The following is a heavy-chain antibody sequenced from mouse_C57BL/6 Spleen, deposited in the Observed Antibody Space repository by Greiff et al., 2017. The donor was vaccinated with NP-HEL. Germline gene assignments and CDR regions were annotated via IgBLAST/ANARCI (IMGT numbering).Heavy chain of an antibody. CDR2: IDPSDSYT. D-gene: IGHD1-1*01. CDR3: ARSYYGSSSYFDY. CDR1: GYTFTSYW. J-gene: IGHJ2*01. V-gene: IGHV1-69*01. Sequence: QVQLQQSGAELVMPGASVKLSCKASGYTFTSYWMHWVKQRPGQGLEWIGEIDPSDSYTNYNQKFKGKSTLTVDKSSSTAYMQLSSLTSEDSAVYYCARSYYGSSSYFDYWGQGTTLTVSS.